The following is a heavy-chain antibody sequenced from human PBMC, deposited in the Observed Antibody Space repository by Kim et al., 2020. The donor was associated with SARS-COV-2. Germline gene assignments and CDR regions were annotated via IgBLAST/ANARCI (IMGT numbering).Heavy chain of an antibody. CDR1: GYTFSDYW. J-gene: IGHJ4*02. Sequence: GESLKISCKGFGYTFSDYWIAWVRQMPGKGLEWMGLINPADSDTRHSPSFQGQVTISADKSISTAYLQWSSLKASDTAIYYCAAVSGIPAPAFEWGQGTL. D-gene: IGHD3-10*01. CDR2: INPADSDT. V-gene: IGHV5-51*01. CDR3: AAVSGIPAPAFE.